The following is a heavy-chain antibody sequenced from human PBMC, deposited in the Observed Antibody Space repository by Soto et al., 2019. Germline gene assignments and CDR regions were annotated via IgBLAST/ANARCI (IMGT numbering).Heavy chain of an antibody. CDR3: AGVWVSEIYYVQRIDP. D-gene: IGHD3-10*01. V-gene: IGHV4-30-4*08. Sequence: QVQLQESGPGLVKPSQTLSLTCTVSGGSVSSGDYFWTWIRQSPGKGLEWIGYVSHIGSTYYNPSLKSRAKVSLDTSKNQFSLKLTSVTAADTAVFYCAGVWVSEIYYVQRIDPWGQGALVTVSS. CDR2: VSHIGST. J-gene: IGHJ5*02. CDR1: GGSVSSGDYF.